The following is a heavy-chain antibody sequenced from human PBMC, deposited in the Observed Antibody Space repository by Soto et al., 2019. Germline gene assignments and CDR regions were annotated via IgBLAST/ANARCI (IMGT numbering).Heavy chain of an antibody. D-gene: IGHD2-2*01. Sequence: PVGSLRLSCTVSGFAFNNYGINWVRQAPGKGLEWVSSISKSDYTYYSDSVTGRFTISRDNAKNSVSLQMNTLRVEDTAVYYCAREDSIIIPAVSDFWGQGTLVTVS. CDR1: GFAFNNYG. CDR2: ISKSDYT. V-gene: IGHV3-21*01. CDR3: AREDSIIIPAVSDF. J-gene: IGHJ4*02.